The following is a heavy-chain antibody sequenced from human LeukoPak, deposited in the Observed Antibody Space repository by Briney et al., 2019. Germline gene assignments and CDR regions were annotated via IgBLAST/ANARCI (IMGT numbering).Heavy chain of an antibody. V-gene: IGHV4-34*01. CDR1: GGSFSGYY. J-gene: IGHJ4*02. D-gene: IGHD5-18*01. Sequence: SESLSLAWAVDGGSFSGYYCGWIRQPPGKWMVWIGEINNSGRTTYNPSIKRRVTISVDTSKNQFSLKMSSVTAADTTVYYCAIIPYRGYSYGYVSPLDYWGQGTLFTVSS. CDR2: INNSGRT. CDR3: AIIPYRGYSYGYVSPLDY.